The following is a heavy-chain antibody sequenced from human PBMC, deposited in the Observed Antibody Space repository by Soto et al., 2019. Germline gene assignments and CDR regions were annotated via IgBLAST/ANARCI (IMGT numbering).Heavy chain of an antibody. CDR2: IYHSGST. CDR3: ARVESPAGLDYYYRMDV. D-gene: IGHD6-13*01. V-gene: IGHV4-4*02. CDR1: GGSISSSNW. Sequence: PSETLSLTCAVSGGSISSSNWWSWVRQPPGKGLEWIGEIYHSGSTNYNPSLKSRVTISVDKSKNQFSLKLSSVTAADTAVYYCARVESPAGLDYYYRMDVWGQGTTVTVSS. J-gene: IGHJ6*02.